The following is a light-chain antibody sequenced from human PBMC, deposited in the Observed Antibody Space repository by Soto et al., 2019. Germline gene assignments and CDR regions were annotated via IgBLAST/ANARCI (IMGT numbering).Light chain of an antibody. J-gene: IGLJ2*01. V-gene: IGLV2-8*01. Sequence: QAVLNQPPSASGSPGQSVTISCTGTSSDVGGYNYVSWYQQPPGKAPKLMIYEVTTRPSGVPDRFSGSKSGNTASLTVSGLQSEDEADYYCSSYGGSNNLLLGGGTKVTV. CDR1: SSDVGGYNY. CDR2: EVT. CDR3: SSYGGSNNLL.